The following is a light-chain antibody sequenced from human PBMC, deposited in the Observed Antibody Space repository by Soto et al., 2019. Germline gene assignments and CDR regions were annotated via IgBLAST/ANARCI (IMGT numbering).Light chain of an antibody. CDR1: QSLLYSSNNNNY. CDR2: WAS. CDR3: QQYYYTPYN. Sequence: DIVMTQSPDSLPVSLGERATIKCKSSQSLLYSSNNNNYVAWYQQKPGQPPNLLIFWASTRESGVPDRFSGRGSGTDFTLTSSRLQAEDESVYYCQQYYYTPYNFGHGTKLDIK. V-gene: IGKV4-1*01. J-gene: IGKJ2*01.